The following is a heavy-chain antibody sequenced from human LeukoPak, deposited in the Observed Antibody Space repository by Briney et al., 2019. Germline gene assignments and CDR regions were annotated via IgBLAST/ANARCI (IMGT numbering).Heavy chain of an antibody. D-gene: IGHD3-9*01. V-gene: IGHV4-61*01. J-gene: IGHJ3*02. CDR2: IYYSGST. Sequence: SETLSLTCTVSGGSVSSGSYYWSWIRQPPGKGLEWIGYIYYSGSTNYNPSRKSRVTISVDTSKNQFSLKLSSVTAADTAVYYCARDRITISPGAFDIWGQGTMVTVSS. CDR1: GGSVSSGSYY. CDR3: ARDRITISPGAFDI.